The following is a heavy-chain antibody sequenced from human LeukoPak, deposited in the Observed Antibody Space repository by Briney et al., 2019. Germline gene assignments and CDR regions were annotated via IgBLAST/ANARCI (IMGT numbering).Heavy chain of an antibody. V-gene: IGHV3-23*01. CDR1: GFTFSSYG. J-gene: IGHJ3*02. Sequence: PGGSLRLSCAASGFTFSSYGMSWVRQAPGKGLEWVSAISGSGGSTYYADSVKGRFTISRDNSKNTPYLQMNSLRAEDTAVYYCAKDYRRYYYDSSGEGAFDIWGQGTMVTVSS. CDR3: AKDYRRYYYDSSGEGAFDI. CDR2: ISGSGGST. D-gene: IGHD3-22*01.